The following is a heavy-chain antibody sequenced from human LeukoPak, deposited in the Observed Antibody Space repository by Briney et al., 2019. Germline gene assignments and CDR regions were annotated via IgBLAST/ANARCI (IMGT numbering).Heavy chain of an antibody. Sequence: PSETLSLTCTVSAGSISNYYWSWIRQPPGKGLEWIGYIYYSGSTNYNPPLKSRVTISVDTSKNQFSLKLSSVTAADTAVYYCARVYYSNSYDYWYFDLWGRGTLVTVSS. CDR1: AGSISNYY. D-gene: IGHD6-13*01. CDR2: IYYSGST. V-gene: IGHV4-59*01. CDR3: ARVYYSNSYDYWYFDL. J-gene: IGHJ2*01.